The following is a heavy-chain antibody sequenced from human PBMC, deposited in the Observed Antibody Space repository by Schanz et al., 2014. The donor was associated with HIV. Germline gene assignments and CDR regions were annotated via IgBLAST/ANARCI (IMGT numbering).Heavy chain of an antibody. Sequence: EVQLVESGGGLVQPGGSLRLSCTASGFRISDSWMDWVRQVPGEGLEWVSTISGSGGSTYYADSVKGRFTISRDNSKNTLYLQMNSLRAEDTAVYYCARGLPADYWGQGTLVTVSS. CDR2: ISGSGGST. J-gene: IGHJ4*02. V-gene: IGHV3-23*04. D-gene: IGHD5-18*01. CDR3: ARGLPADY. CDR1: GFRISDSW.